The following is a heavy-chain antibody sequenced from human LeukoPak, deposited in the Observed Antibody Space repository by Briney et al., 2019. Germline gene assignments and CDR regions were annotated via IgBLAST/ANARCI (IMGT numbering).Heavy chain of an antibody. CDR3: ARGLRSGRKEYHYYMDV. CDR2: INAGNGNT. Sequence: ASVKVSCKASGYTFTSYAMHWVRQAPGQRLEWMGWINAGNGNTKYSQEFQGRVTITRDTSASTAYMELSGLRSEDMAVYYCARGLRSGRKEYHYYMDVWGKGTTVTVSS. J-gene: IGHJ6*03. D-gene: IGHD1-26*01. V-gene: IGHV1-3*03. CDR1: GYTFTSYA.